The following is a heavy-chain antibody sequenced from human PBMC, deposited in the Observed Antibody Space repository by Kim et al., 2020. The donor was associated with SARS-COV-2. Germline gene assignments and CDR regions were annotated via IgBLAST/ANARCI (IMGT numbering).Heavy chain of an antibody. V-gene: IGHV5-51*01. CDR2: IYPGDSDT. Sequence: GESLKISCKGSGYSFTSYWIGWVRQMPGKGLEWMGIIYPGDSDTRYSPSFQGQVTISADKSISTAYLQWSSLKASDTAMYYCARHGYYDSSGYEDSYYYYGMDVWGQGTTVTVSS. D-gene: IGHD3-22*01. CDR3: ARHGYYDSSGYEDSYYYYGMDV. CDR1: GYSFTSYW. J-gene: IGHJ6*02.